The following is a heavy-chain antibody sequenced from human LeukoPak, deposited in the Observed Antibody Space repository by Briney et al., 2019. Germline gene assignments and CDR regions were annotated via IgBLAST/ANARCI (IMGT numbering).Heavy chain of an antibody. V-gene: IGHV4-59*01. CDR1: GGSISSYY. J-gene: IGHJ5*02. Sequence: SETLSLTCTVSGGSISSYYWSWIRQPPGKGLEWIGYIYYSGSTNYNPSLKSRVTISVDTSKNQFSLKLSSVTAADTAVYYCARSEWGYYDSSGYPNYNWFDPWGQGTLVTVSS. CDR2: IYYSGST. D-gene: IGHD3-22*01. CDR3: ARSEWGYYDSSGYPNYNWFDP.